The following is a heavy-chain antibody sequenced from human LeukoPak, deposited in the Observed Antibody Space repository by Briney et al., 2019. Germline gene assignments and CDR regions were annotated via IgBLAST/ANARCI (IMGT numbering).Heavy chain of an antibody. J-gene: IGHJ4*02. CDR3: ARDLYYYDSSGYYY. Sequence: ASVKVSCKASGYTFTSYGISWVRQAPGQGLEWMGWISAYNGNTNYAQKLQGRVTMTTDTSTSTAYMELRSLRSDDTAVYYCARDLYYYDSSGYYYWGQGTLVTVSS. D-gene: IGHD3-22*01. CDR1: GYTFTSYG. V-gene: IGHV1-18*01. CDR2: ISAYNGNT.